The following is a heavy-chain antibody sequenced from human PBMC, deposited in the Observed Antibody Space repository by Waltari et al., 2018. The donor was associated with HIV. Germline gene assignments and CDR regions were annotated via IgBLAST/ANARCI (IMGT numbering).Heavy chain of an antibody. Sequence: QVQLVQSGAEMKKPGASVKVSCKASGYTFTSYDINWVRQAPGQGPEWMGWMNPNSGNTGYAQKFQGRVTMTRSTSISTAYMELSSLTSEDTAVYYCARGTTTVSTGAELDYWGQGTPVTVSS. V-gene: IGHV1-8*01. CDR2: MNPNSGNT. D-gene: IGHD4-17*01. J-gene: IGHJ4*02. CDR1: GYTFTSYD. CDR3: ARGTTTVSTGAELDY.